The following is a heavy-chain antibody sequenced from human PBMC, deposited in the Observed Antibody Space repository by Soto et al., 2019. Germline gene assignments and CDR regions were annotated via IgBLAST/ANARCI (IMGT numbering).Heavy chain of an antibody. CDR1: GGSISSSSYY. CDR3: ARLDSSGSASYYYYGMDV. V-gene: IGHV4-39*01. Sequence: SETMSLTCTVSGGSISSSSYYWGWIRQPPGKGLEWIGSIYYSGSTYYNPSLKSRVTISVDTSKSQFSLKLSSVTAADTAVYYCARLDSSGSASYYYYGMDVWGQGTTVTVSS. CDR2: IYYSGST. J-gene: IGHJ6*02. D-gene: IGHD3-22*01.